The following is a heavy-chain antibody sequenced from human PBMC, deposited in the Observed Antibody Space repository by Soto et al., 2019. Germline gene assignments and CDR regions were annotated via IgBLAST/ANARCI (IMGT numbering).Heavy chain of an antibody. CDR1: GYTFTDYW. J-gene: IGHJ5*02. D-gene: IGHD1-1*01. CDR2: IYPGDSDT. Sequence: GESLKISCKGYGYTFTDYWIGWVRQMPGKGLELIGLIYPGDSDTRYSPSFQGRVTISADKSISTAFLQWSSPRASDTAMYYCASQKTVIRGPLSSNWFDPWGQGTLVTVSS. V-gene: IGHV5-51*01. CDR3: ASQKTVIRGPLSSNWFDP.